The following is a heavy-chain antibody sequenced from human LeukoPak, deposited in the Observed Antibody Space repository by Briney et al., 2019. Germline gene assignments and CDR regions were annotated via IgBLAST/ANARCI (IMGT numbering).Heavy chain of an antibody. V-gene: IGHV4-31*03. CDR3: ARVLRGSARTSLFGR. Sequence: PSETLSLTCTVSGGSIRSGGYYWSWVRQHPGKGLEWIVYIYYSGSTYYNPSLKSRVTISVDTSKNQFSLKLSSVTAADTAVYYCARVLRGSARTSLFGRWGQGTLVTVAS. CDR2: IYYSGST. CDR1: GGSIRSGGYY. D-gene: IGHD6-19*01. J-gene: IGHJ5*02.